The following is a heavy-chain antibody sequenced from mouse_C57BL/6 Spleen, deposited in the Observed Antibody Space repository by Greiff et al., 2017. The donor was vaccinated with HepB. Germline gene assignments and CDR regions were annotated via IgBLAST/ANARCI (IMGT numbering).Heavy chain of an antibody. Sequence: DVQLQESGPGLVKPSQSLSLTCSVTGYSITSGYYWNWIRQFPGNKLEWMGYISYDGSNNYNPSLKNRISITRDTSKNQFFLKLNSVTTEDTATYYCAREDNNYEAYWGQGTLVTVSA. J-gene: IGHJ3*01. D-gene: IGHD2-5*01. CDR2: ISYDGSN. CDR1: GYSITSGYY. CDR3: AREDNNYEAY. V-gene: IGHV3-6*01.